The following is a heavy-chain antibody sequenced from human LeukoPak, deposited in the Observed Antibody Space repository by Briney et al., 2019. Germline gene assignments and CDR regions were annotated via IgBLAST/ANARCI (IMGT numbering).Heavy chain of an antibody. V-gene: IGHV1-18*01. CDR2: ISAYNGST. Sequence: ASVKVSCKASGYTFTSYGISWVRQAPGQGLEWMGWISAYNGSTNYAQKLQGRVTMTTDTSTSTAYMELRSLRSDDTAVYYCARRAKKVPAAYGMDVWGQGTTVTVSS. CDR1: GYTFTSYG. J-gene: IGHJ6*02. D-gene: IGHD2-2*01. CDR3: ARRAKKVPAAYGMDV.